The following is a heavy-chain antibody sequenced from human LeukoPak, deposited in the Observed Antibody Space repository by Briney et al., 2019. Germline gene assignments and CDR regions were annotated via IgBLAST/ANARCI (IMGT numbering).Heavy chain of an antibody. D-gene: IGHD5-24*01. J-gene: IGHJ4*02. CDR3: AKDRERWVPNQGHSFDY. V-gene: IGHV3-23*01. CDR1: GFTFSSYA. Sequence: GGSLRLSCAASGFTFSSYAMSWVRQAPGKGLEWVSPISGSGGSTYYADSVKGRFTISRDNSKNTLYLQMNSLRAEDTAVYYCAKDRERWVPNQGHSFDYWGQGTLVTVSS. CDR2: ISGSGGST.